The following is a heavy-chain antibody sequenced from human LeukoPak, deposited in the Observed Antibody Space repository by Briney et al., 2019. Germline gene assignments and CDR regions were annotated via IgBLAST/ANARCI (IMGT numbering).Heavy chain of an antibody. CDR3: AREGDYYDSSGSPRH. CDR1: GYTFTGYY. J-gene: IGHJ4*02. D-gene: IGHD3-22*01. V-gene: IGHV1-2*02. CDR2: INPNSGGT. Sequence: GASVKVSCKASGYTFTGYYMHWVRQAPGQGLEWMGWINPNSGGTNYAQKFQGRVTMTRDTSISTAYMELGRLRSDDTAVYYCAREGDYYDSSGSPRHWGQGTLVTVSS.